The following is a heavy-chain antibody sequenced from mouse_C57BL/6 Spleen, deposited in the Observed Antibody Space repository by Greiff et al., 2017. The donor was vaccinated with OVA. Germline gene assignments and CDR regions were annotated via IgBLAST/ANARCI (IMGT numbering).Heavy chain of an antibody. Sequence: QVQLQQSGAELVMPGASVKLSCKASGYTFTSYWMHWVKQRPGQGLEWIGEIDPSDSYTNYNQKFKGKSTLTVDKSSSTAYMQLSSLTSEDSAVYYCARSRGLVALFDYWGQGTTLTVSS. V-gene: IGHV1-69*01. CDR1: GYTFTSYW. D-gene: IGHD1-3*01. J-gene: IGHJ2*01. CDR3: ARSRGLVALFDY. CDR2: IDPSDSYT.